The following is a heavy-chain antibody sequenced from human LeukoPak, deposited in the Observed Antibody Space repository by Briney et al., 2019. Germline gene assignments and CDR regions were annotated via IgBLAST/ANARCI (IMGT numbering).Heavy chain of an antibody. J-gene: IGHJ4*02. Sequence: SETLSLTCAVYGGSFSGYYWSWIRQPPGKGLEWIGEINHSGSTNYNPSLKSRVTISVDTSRNQFSLKLSSVTAADTAVYYCARGRGRYDSSGYGGYWGQGTLVTVSS. D-gene: IGHD3-22*01. CDR3: ARGRGRYDSSGYGGY. CDR2: INHSGST. CDR1: GGSFSGYY. V-gene: IGHV4-34*01.